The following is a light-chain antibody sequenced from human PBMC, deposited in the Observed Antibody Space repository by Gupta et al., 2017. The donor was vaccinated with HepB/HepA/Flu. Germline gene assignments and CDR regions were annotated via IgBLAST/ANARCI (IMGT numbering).Light chain of an antibody. CDR1: SSDV. CDR2: AVS. J-gene: IGLJ2*01. Sequence: QSALTPPASVSGSPGPSITISCTGTSSDVSWYQQHPGKAPKLMIYAVSNRPARVSYRFSGSKSGDTASLTISGLQAEDEADYYCSSFTSTSSLAVFGGGTKVTVL. V-gene: IGLV2-14*01. CDR3: SSFTSTSSLAV.